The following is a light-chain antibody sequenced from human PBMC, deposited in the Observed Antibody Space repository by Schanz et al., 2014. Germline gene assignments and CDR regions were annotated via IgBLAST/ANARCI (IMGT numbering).Light chain of an antibody. CDR3: SSYRRTATVAV. Sequence: QSALTQPASVSGSPGQSITISCTGTSSDVGSYNLVSWYQQHPGKAPKLMIYEDSKRPSGVSNRFSGSKSGNTASLTISGLQAEDEADYYCSSYRRTATVAVFGTGTKLTVL. CDR1: SSDVGSYNL. CDR2: EDS. J-gene: IGLJ1*01. V-gene: IGLV2-14*02.